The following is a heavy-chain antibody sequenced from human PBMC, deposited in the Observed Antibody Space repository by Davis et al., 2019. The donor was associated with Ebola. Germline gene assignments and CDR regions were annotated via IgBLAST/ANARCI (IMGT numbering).Heavy chain of an antibody. CDR1: GGTFSSYA. Sequence: SVKVSCKASGGTFSSYAISWVRQAPGQGLEWMGGIIPIFGTANYAQKFQGRVTITADKSTSTAYMELSSLRSEDTAVYYCARGISGWYDDAFDIWGQGTMVTVSS. CDR2: IIPIFGTA. V-gene: IGHV1-69*06. D-gene: IGHD6-19*01. J-gene: IGHJ3*02. CDR3: ARGISGWYDDAFDI.